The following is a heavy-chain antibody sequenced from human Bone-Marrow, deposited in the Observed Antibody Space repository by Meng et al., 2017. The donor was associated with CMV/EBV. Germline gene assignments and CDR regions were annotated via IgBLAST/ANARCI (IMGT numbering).Heavy chain of an antibody. V-gene: IGHV3-23*01. CDR2: ISGSGGST. CDR3: ARGAFDI. Sequence: GESLKISCAASGFTFSSYAMSWVRQAPGKGLEWVSAISGSGGSTYYAGSVMGRFTVSRDNAKNSLYLQMNSLRAEDTAVYYCARGAFDIWGQGTMVTVSS. CDR1: GFTFSSYA. J-gene: IGHJ3*02.